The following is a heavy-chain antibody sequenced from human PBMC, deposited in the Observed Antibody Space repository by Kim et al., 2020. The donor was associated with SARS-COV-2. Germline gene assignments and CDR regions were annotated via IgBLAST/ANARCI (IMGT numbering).Heavy chain of an antibody. CDR2: ISGSGGST. Sequence: GGSLRLSCAASGFTFSSYAMSWVRQAPGKGLEWVSAISGSGGSTYYADSVKGRFTISRDNSKNTLYLQMNSLRAEDTAVYYCASVGGDGYNGPDYWGQGTLVTVSS. D-gene: IGHD2-21*01. V-gene: IGHV3-23*01. J-gene: IGHJ4*02. CDR1: GFTFSSYA. CDR3: ASVGGDGYNGPDY.